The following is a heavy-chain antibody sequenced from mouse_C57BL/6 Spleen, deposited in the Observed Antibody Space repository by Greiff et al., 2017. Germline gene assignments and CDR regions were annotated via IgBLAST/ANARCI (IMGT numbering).Heavy chain of an antibody. D-gene: IGHD1-1*01. CDR2: IHPSDSDT. CDR3: ATPIYGSSPYWYFGV. CDR1: GYTFTSYW. J-gene: IGHJ1*03. Sequence: QVQLQQSGAELVKPGASVKVSCKASGYTFTSYWMHWVKQRPGQGLEWIGRIHPSDSDTNYNQKFKGKATLTVDNSSSTAYMQLSSLTSEDSAVYYCATPIYGSSPYWYFGVWGTWTTVTVSS. V-gene: IGHV1-74*01.